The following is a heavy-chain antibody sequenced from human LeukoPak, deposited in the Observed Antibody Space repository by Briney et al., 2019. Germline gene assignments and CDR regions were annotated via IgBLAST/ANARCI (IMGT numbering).Heavy chain of an antibody. D-gene: IGHD3-10*01. CDR2: IYPGDSDT. V-gene: IGHV5-51*01. CDR3: ASYQKGYGSGKSSWFDP. J-gene: IGHJ5*02. CDR1: GYSFTSYW. Sequence: KVGESLKISCKGSGYSFTSYWIGWVRQMPGKGLEWMGIIYPGDSDTRYSPSFQGQVTISADKSISTAYLQWSSLKASATAMYYCASYQKGYGSGKSSWFDPWGQGTLVTVSS.